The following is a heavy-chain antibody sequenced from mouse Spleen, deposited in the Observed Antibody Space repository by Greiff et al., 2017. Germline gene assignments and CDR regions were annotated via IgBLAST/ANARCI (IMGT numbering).Heavy chain of an antibody. CDR1: GFTFSNYW. J-gene: IGHJ2*01. D-gene: IGHD2-1*01. CDR2: IRLKSDNYAT. V-gene: IGHV6-3*01. CDR3: TKVNGNSYYFDY. Sequence: EVKLVESGGGLVQPGGSMKLSCVASGFTFSNYWMNWVRQSPEKGLEWVAQIRLKSDNYATHYAESVKGRFTISRDDSKSSVYLQMNNLRAEDTGIYYCTKVNGNSYYFDYWGQGTTLTVSS.